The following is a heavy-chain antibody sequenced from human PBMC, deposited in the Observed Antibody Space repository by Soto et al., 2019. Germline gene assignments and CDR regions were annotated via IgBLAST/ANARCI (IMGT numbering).Heavy chain of an antibody. CDR2: TYYRSKWYN. V-gene: IGHV6-1*01. J-gene: IGHJ5*02. Sequence: SQTLSLTCAISGDIVSSNSAAWNWIRQSPSRGLEWLGRTYYRSKWYNDYAVSVKSRITINPDTSKNQFSLQLNSVTPEDTAVYYCASELECRIAVAGANWFDPRGKGTLVTVSS. D-gene: IGHD6-19*01. CDR1: GDIVSSNSAA. CDR3: ASELECRIAVAGANWFDP.